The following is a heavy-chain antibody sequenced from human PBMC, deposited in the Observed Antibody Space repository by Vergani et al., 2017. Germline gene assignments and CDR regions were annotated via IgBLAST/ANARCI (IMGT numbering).Heavy chain of an antibody. CDR3: ARNPAGSNYFFYYYYMDV. D-gene: IGHD4-11*01. CDR1: GYTFTSYD. CDR2: MNPNSGNT. Sequence: QVQLVQSGSELKKPGASVKVSCKASGYTFTSYDINWVRQATGQGLEWMGWMNPNSGNTGYAQKFQGRVTMTRNTSISTAYMELSSLRSEDTAVYYCARNPAGSNYFFYYYYMDVWGKGTTVTVSS. V-gene: IGHV1-8*01. J-gene: IGHJ6*03.